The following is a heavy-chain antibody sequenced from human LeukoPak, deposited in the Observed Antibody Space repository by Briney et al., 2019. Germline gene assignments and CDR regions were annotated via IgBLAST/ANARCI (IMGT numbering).Heavy chain of an antibody. CDR3: ARDPLTGSYGVNWLDP. CDR2: FSGTGEIT. J-gene: IGHJ5*02. Sequence: QPGGSLRLSCAASGFTFSSYSMSWVRQAPGKGLEWVSTFSGTGEITYYADSVKGRFTISRDNSKNTVYLQMNSLRVEDTAIYYCARDPLTGSYGVNWLDPWGQGTLVTVSS. D-gene: IGHD1-26*01. V-gene: IGHV3-23*01. CDR1: GFTFSSYS.